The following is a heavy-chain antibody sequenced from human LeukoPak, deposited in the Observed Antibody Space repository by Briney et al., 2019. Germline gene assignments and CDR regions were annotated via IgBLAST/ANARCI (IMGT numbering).Heavy chain of an antibody. V-gene: IGHV1-18*01. CDR1: GYTFTSYG. CDR2: ISAYNGNT. D-gene: IGHD4-11*01. CDR3: ARTTVTTGTGYYMDV. J-gene: IGHJ6*03. Sequence: ASVKVSCKASGYTFTSYGISWVRQAPGQGLEWMGWISAYNGNTNYAQKLQGRVTMTTDTSTSTAYMELRSLRSDDTAVYYCARTTVTTGTGYYMDVWGKGTTVTVSS.